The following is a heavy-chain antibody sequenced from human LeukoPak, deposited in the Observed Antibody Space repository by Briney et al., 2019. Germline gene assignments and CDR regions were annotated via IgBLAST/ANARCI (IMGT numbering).Heavy chain of an antibody. CDR1: GFTFSSYA. CDR3: AKDEFGTFDY. J-gene: IGHJ4*02. V-gene: IGHV3-23*01. D-gene: IGHD3-10*01. Sequence: GGSLRLSCAASGFTFSSYAMSWVRQAPGKGLEWVSAISGSADRTNYADSVKGRFAISRDNSKSTLYLQMNSLRAEDTAVYYCAKDEFGTFDYWGQGTLVTVSS. CDR2: ISGSADRT.